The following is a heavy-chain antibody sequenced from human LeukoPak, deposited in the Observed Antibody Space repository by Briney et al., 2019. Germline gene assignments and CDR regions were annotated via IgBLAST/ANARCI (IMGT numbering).Heavy chain of an antibody. CDR2: IIPIFGTA. CDR1: GGTFSSYA. V-gene: IGHV1-69*05. Sequence: SVKVSCKASGGTFSSYAISWVRQAPGQGLEWMGRIIPIFGTANYAQKFQGRVTITTDESTSTAYMELSSLRSEDTAVYYCASTYYYDSSGYYYVHWGQGTLVTVSS. J-gene: IGHJ4*02. CDR3: ASTYYYDSSGYYYVH. D-gene: IGHD3-22*01.